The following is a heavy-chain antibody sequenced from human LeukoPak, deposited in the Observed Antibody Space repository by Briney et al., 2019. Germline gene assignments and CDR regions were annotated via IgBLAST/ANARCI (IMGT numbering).Heavy chain of an antibody. J-gene: IGHJ4*02. Sequence: KPGGSLRLSCAASGFTFSSYSMNWVRQAPGKGLEWVSSISSSSSYIYYADSVKGRFTISRDNAKNSLYLQMNSLRAEDTAVYYCARGRFGYSYGFDYWGQGTLVTVSS. CDR1: GFTFSSYS. CDR3: ARGRFGYSYGFDY. D-gene: IGHD5-18*01. CDR2: ISSSSSYI. V-gene: IGHV3-21*01.